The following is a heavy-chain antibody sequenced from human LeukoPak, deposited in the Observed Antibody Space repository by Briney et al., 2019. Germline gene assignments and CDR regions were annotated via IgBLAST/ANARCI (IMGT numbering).Heavy chain of an antibody. CDR3: AGELRQGDAFDI. J-gene: IGHJ3*02. CDR2: ISWNSGSI. V-gene: IGHV3-9*01. D-gene: IGHD1-26*01. CDR1: GFTLSINY. Sequence: GGSLRLSCVVSGFTLSINYMSWVRQAPGKGLEWVSGISWNSGSIGYADSVKGRFTISRDNAKNSLYLQMNSLRAEDTALYYCAGELRQGDAFDIWGQGTMVTVSS.